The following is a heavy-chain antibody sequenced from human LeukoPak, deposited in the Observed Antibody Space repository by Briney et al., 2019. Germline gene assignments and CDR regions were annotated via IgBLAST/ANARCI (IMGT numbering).Heavy chain of an antibody. CDR2: IYPGDSDT. CDR3: ARRSGNFQADYNFDY. Sequence: GESLKISCKGSGYIFTNYWIACVRQMPGKGLEWMGIIYPGDSDTRYSPSFQGQVTISADKSISTAYLQWSSLKASDTAMYYCARRSGNFQADYNFDYWGQGTLVTVPS. CDR1: GYIFTNYW. V-gene: IGHV5-51*01. J-gene: IGHJ4*02. D-gene: IGHD1-26*01.